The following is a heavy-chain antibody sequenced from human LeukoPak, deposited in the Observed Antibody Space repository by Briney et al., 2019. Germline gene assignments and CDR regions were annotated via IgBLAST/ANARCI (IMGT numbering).Heavy chain of an antibody. Sequence: GGSLRLSREVSGPKLSILWMSSFRQAPGKGLEWVANIKQDGSEIEYVDSVKSRFIISRDTAKNSLFLLMHNLRGDDTAVYYCAGGGGWLTDSWGQGTLVTVSS. V-gene: IGHV3-7*04. CDR1: GPKLSILW. J-gene: IGHJ5*01. CDR3: AGGGGWLTDS. D-gene: IGHD6-19*01. CDR2: IKQDGSEI.